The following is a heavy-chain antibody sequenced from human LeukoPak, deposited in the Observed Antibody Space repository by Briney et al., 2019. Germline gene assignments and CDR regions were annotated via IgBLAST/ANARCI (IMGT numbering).Heavy chain of an antibody. CDR2: ISSTITTI. J-gene: IGHJ4*02. D-gene: IGHD2-2*01. Sequence: GGSLRLSCAASGFSFSGHYMSWIRQAPGKGLEFISYISSTITTIYYADSVKGRFTISRDNAKSSLYLQMSSLRAEDTAVYYCARGDCIATSCYYFDYWGQGTLVTVSS. CDR1: GFSFSGHY. V-gene: IGHV3-11*04. CDR3: ARGDCIATSCYYFDY.